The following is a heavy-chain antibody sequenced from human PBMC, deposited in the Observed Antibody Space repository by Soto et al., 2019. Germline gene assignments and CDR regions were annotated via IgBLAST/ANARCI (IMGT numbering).Heavy chain of an antibody. Sequence: GGSLRLSCAASGFTFSSYAMSWVRQAPGKGPEWVSAISGSGGSTYYADSVKGRFTISRDNSKNTLYLQMNSLRAEDTAVYYCAKGGGYYYYGMDVWGQGTTVTVSS. CDR2: ISGSGGST. D-gene: IGHD3-16*01. J-gene: IGHJ6*02. CDR1: GFTFSSYA. V-gene: IGHV3-23*01. CDR3: AKGGGYYYYGMDV.